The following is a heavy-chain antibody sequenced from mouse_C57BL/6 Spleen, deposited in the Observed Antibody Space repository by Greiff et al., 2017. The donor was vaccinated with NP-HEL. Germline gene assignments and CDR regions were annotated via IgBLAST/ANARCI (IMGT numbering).Heavy chain of an antibody. Sequence: QVQLQQSGAELVKPGASVKLSCKASGYTFTEYTIHWVKQRSGQGLEWIGWFYPGSGSIKYNEKFKDKATLTADKSSSTVYMKLSRLTSEDSAVYFCARHGLQTAQARGVHFDYWGQGTTLTVSS. CDR1: GYTFTEYT. V-gene: IGHV1-62-2*01. J-gene: IGHJ2*01. CDR3: ARHGLQTAQARGVHFDY. D-gene: IGHD3-2*02. CDR2: FYPGSGSI.